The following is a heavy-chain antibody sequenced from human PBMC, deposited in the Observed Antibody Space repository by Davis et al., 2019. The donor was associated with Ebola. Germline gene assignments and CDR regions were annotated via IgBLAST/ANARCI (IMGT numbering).Heavy chain of an antibody. V-gene: IGHV3-48*03. CDR2: ISSSGSTI. Sequence: PGGSLRLSCAASGFTFSSYEMNWVRQAPGKGLEWVSYISSSGSTIYYADSVKGRFTISRDNAKNSLYLQMNSLRAEDTAVYYCARDLRFFRCSSTSCYAKGDAFDIWGQGTMVTVSS. D-gene: IGHD2-2*01. CDR1: GFTFSSYE. CDR3: ARDLRFFRCSSTSCYAKGDAFDI. J-gene: IGHJ3*02.